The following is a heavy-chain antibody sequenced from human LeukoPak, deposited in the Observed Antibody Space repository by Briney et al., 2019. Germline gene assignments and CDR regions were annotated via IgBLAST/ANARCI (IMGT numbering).Heavy chain of an antibody. Sequence: KTSETLSLTCTVSGGSVSSGSYYWSWIRQPPGKGLEWIGYIYYSVTTNYNPSLKSRVTISVDTCKNQFSLKLNSVTAADTAVYFCARQVVAVAGTGYFDYWGQGTLVTVSS. V-gene: IGHV4-61*01. CDR1: GGSVSSGSYY. CDR2: IYYSVTT. D-gene: IGHD6-19*01. CDR3: ARQVVAVAGTGYFDY. J-gene: IGHJ4*02.